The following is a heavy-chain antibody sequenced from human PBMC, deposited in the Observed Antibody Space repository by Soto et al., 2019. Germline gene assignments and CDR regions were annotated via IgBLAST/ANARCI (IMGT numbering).Heavy chain of an antibody. D-gene: IGHD3-22*01. J-gene: IGHJ4*02. CDR2: IWNDGSNE. Sequence: GGSLRLSCEASGFTFSTYGMHWVRQAPGKGLEWVAIIWNDGSNEYYADSVKGRFTISRDNSKNTLYLQLSNLRAEDTAVYFCARDQTDSGGYSDSWGQGTLVTVYS. CDR1: GFTFSTYG. V-gene: IGHV3-33*01. CDR3: ARDQTDSGGYSDS.